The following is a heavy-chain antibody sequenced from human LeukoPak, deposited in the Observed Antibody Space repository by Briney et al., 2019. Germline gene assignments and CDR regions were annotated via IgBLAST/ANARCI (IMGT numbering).Heavy chain of an antibody. CDR3: ARASEGTTVTYYYYYYMDV. D-gene: IGHD4-17*01. J-gene: IGHJ6*03. Sequence: SETLSLTCTVSGGSISSYYWSWIRQPPGKGLEWIGYIYYSGSTNYNPSLKSRVNISVDTSKNHVSLKHSSLTAADTAVHYSARASEGTTVTYYYYYYMDVWGKGTTVTVSS. V-gene: IGHV4-59*01. CDR1: GGSISSYY. CDR2: IYYSGST.